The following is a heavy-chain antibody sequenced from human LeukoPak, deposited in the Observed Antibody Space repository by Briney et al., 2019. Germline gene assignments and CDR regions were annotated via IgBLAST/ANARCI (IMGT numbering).Heavy chain of an antibody. CDR1: GYSISSVYY. J-gene: IGHJ6*03. V-gene: IGHV4-38-2*02. D-gene: IGHD3-22*01. CDR3: AREPRYYRDSYYSYMDV. CDR2: IYHSGST. Sequence: PSETLSPTCAVSGYSISSVYYWGWIRQPPGKGLQWIGSIYHSGSTYYNPSLRSRVTISVDRSKNQFSLKLSSVTAADTAVYYCAREPRYYRDSYYSYMDVWGKGTTVTVSS.